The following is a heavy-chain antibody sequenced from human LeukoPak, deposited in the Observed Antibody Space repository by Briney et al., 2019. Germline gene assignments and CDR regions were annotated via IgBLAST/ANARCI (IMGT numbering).Heavy chain of an antibody. Sequence: GGSLRLSCAASGFTVSSNYMSWVRQAPGKGLEWVSVIYSGGSTYYADSVKGRFTISRDNSKNTLYLQMNSLRAEDTAVYYCARDKLGGGDAFDIWDQGTMVTVSS. CDR2: IYSGGST. V-gene: IGHV3-53*01. D-gene: IGHD1-26*01. J-gene: IGHJ3*02. CDR1: GFTVSSNY. CDR3: ARDKLGGGDAFDI.